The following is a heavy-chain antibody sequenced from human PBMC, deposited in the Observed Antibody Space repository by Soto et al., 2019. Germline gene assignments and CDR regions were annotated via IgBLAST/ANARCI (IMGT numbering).Heavy chain of an antibody. CDR2: INHSGST. Sequence: QVQLQQWGAGLLKPSETLSLTCAVYGGSFSGYYWSWIRQPPGKGLEWIGEINHSGSTNYNPSLKSRVTISGDTSKNQFSLTLSSVTAADTAVYYCARDDYDSSGRPAIDYWGQGTLVSVSS. CDR1: GGSFSGYY. J-gene: IGHJ4*02. D-gene: IGHD3-22*01. CDR3: ARDDYDSSGRPAIDY. V-gene: IGHV4-34*01.